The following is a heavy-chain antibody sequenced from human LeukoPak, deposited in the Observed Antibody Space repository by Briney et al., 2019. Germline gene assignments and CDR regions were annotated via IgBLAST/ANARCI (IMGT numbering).Heavy chain of an antibody. CDR3: ARHKFSGSGSYNWFDP. V-gene: IGHV4-34*01. CDR2: INHSGST. J-gene: IGHJ5*02. Sequence: MPSETLSLTCAVYGGSFSGYYWSWIRQPPGKGLEWIGEINHSGSTNYNPSLKSRVTISVDTSKNQFSLKLSSVTAADTAVYYCARHKFSGSGSYNWFDPWGQGTLVTVSS. D-gene: IGHD3-10*01. CDR1: GGSFSGYY.